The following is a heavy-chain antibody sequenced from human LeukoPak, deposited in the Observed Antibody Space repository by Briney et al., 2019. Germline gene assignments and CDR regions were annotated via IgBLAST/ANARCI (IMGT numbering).Heavy chain of an antibody. D-gene: IGHD6-19*01. CDR1: GFTCSSYW. Sequence: GGSLRLSCAASGFTCSSYWMSWVRQAPGKGLEWVANINRDGSERNYVDSVKGRFTISRDNAKNSLYLQMNNLRAEDTAVYYCARDQDAYSSGWYGVFDYWGQGTLVTVSS. J-gene: IGHJ4*02. V-gene: IGHV3-7*05. CDR3: ARDQDAYSSGWYGVFDY. CDR2: INRDGSER.